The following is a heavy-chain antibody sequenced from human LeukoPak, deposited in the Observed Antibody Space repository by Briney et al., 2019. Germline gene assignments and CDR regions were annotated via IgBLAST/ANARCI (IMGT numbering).Heavy chain of an antibody. CDR3: ARYFGTYDAFDI. CDR2: INPNSGGT. J-gene: IGHJ3*02. D-gene: IGHD3-9*01. Sequence: GASVKVSCKASGYTFTGYYMQWVREAPGQGLEWMGWINPNSGGTNYAQKFQGRVTMTRDTSISTAYMELSRLRSDDTAVYYCARYFGTYDAFDIWGQGTMVTVSS. V-gene: IGHV1-2*02. CDR1: GYTFTGYY.